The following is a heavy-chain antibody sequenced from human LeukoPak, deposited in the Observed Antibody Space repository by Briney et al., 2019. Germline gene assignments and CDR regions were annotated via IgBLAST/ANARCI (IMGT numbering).Heavy chain of an antibody. D-gene: IGHD4-17*01. V-gene: IGHV1-69*01. CDR3: ARDGDYGDWGHYFDY. CDR2: IPIFGTA. J-gene: IGHJ4*02. Sequence: IPIFGTANYAQKLQGGVTITADESTSTAYMELSSLRSEDTAVYYCARDGDYGDWGHYFDYWGQGTLVTVSS.